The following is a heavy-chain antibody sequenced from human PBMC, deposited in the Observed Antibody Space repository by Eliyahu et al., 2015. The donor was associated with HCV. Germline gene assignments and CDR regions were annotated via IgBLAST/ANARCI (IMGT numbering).Heavy chain of an antibody. CDR1: GFTFDXYT. D-gene: IGHD3-22*01. CDR3: AKDPSTASDSSGYPKD. J-gene: IGHJ4*02. CDR2: ISWDGXST. V-gene: IGHV3-43*01. Sequence: EVQLVESGGVVVQPGGSLRLXCAASGFTFDXYTMHWVRQAPGKGLEWVSLISWDGXSTYYADSVKGRFTISRDNSKNSLYLQMNSLRTEDTALYYCAKDPSTASDSSGYPKDWGQGTLVTVSS.